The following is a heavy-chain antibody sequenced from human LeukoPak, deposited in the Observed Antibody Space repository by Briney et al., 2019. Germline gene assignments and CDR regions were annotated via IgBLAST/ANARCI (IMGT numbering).Heavy chain of an antibody. CDR3: ARRTGYSYGLGYYCGMDV. CDR2: IYYSGST. D-gene: IGHD5-18*01. J-gene: IGHJ6*02. CDR1: GGSISSGDYY. V-gene: IGHV4-30-4*01. Sequence: SQTLSLTCTVSGGSISSGDYYWSWIRQPPGKGLEWIGYIYYSGSTYYNPSLKSRVTISVDTSKNQFSLKLSSVTAADTAVYYCARRTGYSYGLGYYCGMDVWGQGTTVTVSS.